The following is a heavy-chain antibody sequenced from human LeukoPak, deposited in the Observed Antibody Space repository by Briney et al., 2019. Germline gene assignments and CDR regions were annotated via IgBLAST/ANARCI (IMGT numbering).Heavy chain of an antibody. Sequence: ISGSCSMLHYADSVKGRFTISRDNSKNTLYLQMNSLRAEDTAVYYCARDDDNSGNNLDYWGQGTLVTVSS. CDR3: ARDDDNSGNNLDY. CDR2: ISGSCSML. J-gene: IGHJ4*02. D-gene: IGHD3-10*01. V-gene: IGHV3-48*01.